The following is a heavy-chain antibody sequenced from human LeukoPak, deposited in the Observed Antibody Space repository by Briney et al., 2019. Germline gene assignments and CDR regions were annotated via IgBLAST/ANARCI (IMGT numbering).Heavy chain of an antibody. V-gene: IGHV3-21*01. Sequence: GGSLRLSCAASGFTFSAYSMNWVRQAPGRGLEWVSSISSSSRSIYNADSVKGRFTISRDNAKRSLYLQMNSLRAEDTAVYYCARDRDDDSSGSIDDAFDIWGQGTMVTVSS. CDR2: ISSSSRSI. CDR1: GFTFSAYS. CDR3: ARDRDDDSSGSIDDAFDI. J-gene: IGHJ3*02. D-gene: IGHD3-22*01.